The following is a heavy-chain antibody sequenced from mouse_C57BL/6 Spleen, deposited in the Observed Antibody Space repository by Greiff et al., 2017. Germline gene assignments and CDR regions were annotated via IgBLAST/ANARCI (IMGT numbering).Heavy chain of an antibody. Sequence: EVKVVESGGGLVQPGGSLKLSCAASGFTFSDYYMYWVRQTPEKRLEWVAYISNGGGSTYYPDPVKGRFTISRDNAKNTLYLQRSRLKSADTAMYYCARGPYYSNSLFDYWGQGTTLTVSS. CDR3: ARGPYYSNSLFDY. V-gene: IGHV5-12*01. CDR2: ISNGGGST. D-gene: IGHD2-5*01. J-gene: IGHJ2*01. CDR1: GFTFSDYY.